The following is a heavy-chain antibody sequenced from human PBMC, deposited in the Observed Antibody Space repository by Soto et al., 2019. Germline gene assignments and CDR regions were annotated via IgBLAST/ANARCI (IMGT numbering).Heavy chain of an antibody. V-gene: IGHV4-61*03. CDR1: GGSMSSGNYY. J-gene: IGHJ5*02. CDR3: ARGVGTTYDT. D-gene: IGHD1-26*01. Sequence: SETLSLTCTVSGGSMSSGNYYWSWIRQPPGKGLEWIAYVLFSGSANYNPSFRGRVTISEDASKNHYSLEVRSVTAADSAVYFCARGVGTTYDTWGQGTPVTVSS. CDR2: VLFSGSA.